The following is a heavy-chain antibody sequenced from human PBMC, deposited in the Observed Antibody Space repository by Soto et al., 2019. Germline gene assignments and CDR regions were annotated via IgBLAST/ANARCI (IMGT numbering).Heavy chain of an antibody. CDR3: ERGGGPFGY. V-gene: IGHV1-18*01. CDR1: GYTFTTYH. D-gene: IGHD3-3*01. CDR2: INPYNGNT. J-gene: IGHJ4*02. Sequence: QVQLVQSASEVKKPGASVKVCCKSSGYTFTTYHISWVRQAPGQGLEWMGGINPYNGNTNFAQKIQGRVTMTTDTSTTTAYMDLRSLRFDDTAEYYCERGGGPFGYWGQGTLVTVSS.